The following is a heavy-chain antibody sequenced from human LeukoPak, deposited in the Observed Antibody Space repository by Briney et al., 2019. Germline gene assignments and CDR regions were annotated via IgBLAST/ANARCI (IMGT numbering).Heavy chain of an antibody. CDR3: ARDYPPHYGSGSSAFDI. V-gene: IGHV6-1*01. CDR2: TYYRSKWYN. J-gene: IGHJ3*02. Sequence: SQTLSLTCAISGDSVSSNSAAWNWIRQSPSRGLEWLGRTYYRSKWYNDYAVSVKGRVTINPDTSKNQFSLQLNSVTPEDTAVYYCARDYPPHYGSGSSAFDIWGQGTMVTVSS. CDR1: GDSVSSNSAA. D-gene: IGHD3-10*01.